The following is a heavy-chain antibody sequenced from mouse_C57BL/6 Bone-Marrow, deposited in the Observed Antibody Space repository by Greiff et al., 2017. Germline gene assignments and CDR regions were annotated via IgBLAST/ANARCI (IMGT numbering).Heavy chain of an antibody. Sequence: QVKLQPPGAELVKPGASVKLSCTASGYTFTSYWMQWVHQRPGQGLEWIGEIDPSDSYTNYNQKFKGPATLTVDTSSSTAYMQLSSLTSEDSAVYYCGGTNYYSIDYWGQGTSVTVSA. CDR3: GGTNYYSIDY. V-gene: IGHV1-50*01. CDR2: IDPSDSYT. CDR1: GYTFTSYW. D-gene: IGHD2-14*01. J-gene: IGHJ4*01.